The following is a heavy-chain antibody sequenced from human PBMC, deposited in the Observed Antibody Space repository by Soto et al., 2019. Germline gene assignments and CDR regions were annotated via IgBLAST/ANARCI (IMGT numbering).Heavy chain of an antibody. J-gene: IGHJ4*02. CDR2: IYYSGST. Sequence: SETLSLTCTVSGGSISSSSYYWGWIRQPPGKGLEWIGSIYYSGSTYYNPSLKSRVTISVDTSKNQFSLKLSSVTAADTAVYYCARIPAFAYGSGSHIDYWGQGTLVTVSS. V-gene: IGHV4-39*01. CDR1: GGSISSSSYY. D-gene: IGHD3-10*01. CDR3: ARIPAFAYGSGSHIDY.